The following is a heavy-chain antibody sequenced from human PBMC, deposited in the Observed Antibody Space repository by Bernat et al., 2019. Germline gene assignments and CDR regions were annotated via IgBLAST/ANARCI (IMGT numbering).Heavy chain of an antibody. J-gene: IGHJ4*02. D-gene: IGHD3-10*01. CDR2: INAGNGDT. CDR3: EALLWSGAGGD. V-gene: IGHV1-3*01. Sequence: QVQLVQSGAEAKKPGASVKVSCQASGDTFTGYLIQWVRQAPGQRLEWMGWINAGNGDTKYSQKFQDTITLTSNTSATTAYMWLSSLRSEATVVYYCEALLWSGAGGDWGQVTLVTVSS. CDR1: GDTFTGYL.